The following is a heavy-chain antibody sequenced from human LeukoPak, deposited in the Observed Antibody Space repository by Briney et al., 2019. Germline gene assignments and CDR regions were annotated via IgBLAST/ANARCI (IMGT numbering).Heavy chain of an antibody. CDR2: IWYDGSNK. CDR1: GFTFSSYG. Sequence: GRSLRLSCAASGFTFSSYGMHWVRQAPGKGLEWVTVIWYDGSNKYYADSVKGRFTISRDNSKNTLYLQMNSLRAEDTAVYYCAKDGSDIYVRGAFDIWGQGTMVTVSS. J-gene: IGHJ3*02. D-gene: IGHD1-26*01. V-gene: IGHV3-33*06. CDR3: AKDGSDIYVRGAFDI.